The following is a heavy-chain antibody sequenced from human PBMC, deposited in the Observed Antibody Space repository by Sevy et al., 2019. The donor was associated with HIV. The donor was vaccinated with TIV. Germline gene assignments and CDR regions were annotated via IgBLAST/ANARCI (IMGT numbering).Heavy chain of an antibody. J-gene: IGHJ6*02. CDR1: GFTFGDYV. CDR2: IRSKVYGGTT. CDR3: SRADYYGSDGGYYGMDV. V-gene: IGHV3-49*03. D-gene: IGHD3-10*01. Sequence: GGSLRLSCKVSGFTFGDYVMTWFRQAPGKGLEWVGFIRSKVYGGTTEYAASVKGRFIISRDDSKSIAYLRTNSLKTEDTGVYYCSRADYYGSDGGYYGMDVWGQGTTVTVSS.